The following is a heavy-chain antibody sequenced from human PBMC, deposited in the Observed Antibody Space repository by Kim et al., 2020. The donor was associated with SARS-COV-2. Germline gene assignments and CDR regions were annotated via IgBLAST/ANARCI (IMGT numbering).Heavy chain of an antibody. Sequence: CAGAVKDRFTISRDNTKNSRCLQMNSMKGKDTAVYYCARDIIGYYGMDVWGQGTTVTVSS. D-gene: IGHD3-10*01. V-gene: IGHV3-21*01. J-gene: IGHJ6*02. CDR3: ARDIIGYYGMDV.